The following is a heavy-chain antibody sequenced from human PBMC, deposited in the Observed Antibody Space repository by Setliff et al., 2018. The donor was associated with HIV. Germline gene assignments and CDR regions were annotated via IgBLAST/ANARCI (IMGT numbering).Heavy chain of an antibody. Sequence: SETLSLTCTVSGGSITSGDYYWSWIRQPPGKGLEWIGYIYYSGSTYYSPSLRSRVTISVDTSKNQFSLKLSSVTAADTAVYYCARGSRQLTIFGVVFKTNYYFMDVWGKGTAVTVSS. D-gene: IGHD3-3*01. V-gene: IGHV4-30-4*08. CDR2: IYYSGST. CDR3: ARGSRQLTIFGVVFKTNYYFMDV. J-gene: IGHJ6*03. CDR1: GGSITSGDYY.